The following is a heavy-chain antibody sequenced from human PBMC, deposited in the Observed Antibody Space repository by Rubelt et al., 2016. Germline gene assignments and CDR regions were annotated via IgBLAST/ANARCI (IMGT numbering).Heavy chain of an antibody. Sequence: QLQLQESGPGLVKPSETLSLTCTVSGGSISSSSYYWVWIRQPPGKGLEWIGYIFYSGSTNYDPSLRRRVSISVDTSNNQYSLKLSSVTAADTAVYYCARLGVDSSDYSGLGYWGPGTLVIVSS. CDR2: IFYSGST. CDR3: ARLGVDSSDYSGLGY. J-gene: IGHJ4*01. D-gene: IGHD3-22*01. V-gene: IGHV4-61*05. CDR1: GGSISSSSYY.